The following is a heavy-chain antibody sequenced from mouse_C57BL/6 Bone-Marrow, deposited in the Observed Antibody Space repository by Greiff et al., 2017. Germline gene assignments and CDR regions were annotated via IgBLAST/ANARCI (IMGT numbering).Heavy chain of an antibody. J-gene: IGHJ4*01. V-gene: IGHV5-6*02. CDR3: ARWLYAMDY. Sequence: EVMLVESGGDLVKPGGSLKLSCAASGFTFSSYGMSWVRQTPDKRLEWVATISSGGSYTYYPDSVKGRVTISRDNAKDTLYLQMSSLKSEDTAMYYCARWLYAMDYWGQGTSVTVSS. CDR1: GFTFSSYG. CDR2: ISSGGSYT.